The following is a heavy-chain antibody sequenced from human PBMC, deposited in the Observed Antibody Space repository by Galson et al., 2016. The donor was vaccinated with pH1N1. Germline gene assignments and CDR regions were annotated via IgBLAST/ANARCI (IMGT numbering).Heavy chain of an antibody. CDR3: AKGGYGDYGLDVFDI. J-gene: IGHJ3*02. CDR1: GFTFDDYA. V-gene: IGHV3-23*01. CDR2: ISGSGGRK. D-gene: IGHD4-17*01. Sequence: SLRLSCAASGFTFDDYAMHWVRQAPGKGLEWVSSISGSGGRKHYADSVQGRFIISRDNSKNTLYLQMNSLRAGDTALYFCAKGGYGDYGLDVFDIWGQGTMVIVSS.